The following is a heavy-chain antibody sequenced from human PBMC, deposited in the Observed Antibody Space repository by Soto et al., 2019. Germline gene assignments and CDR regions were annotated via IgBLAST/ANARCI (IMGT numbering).Heavy chain of an antibody. J-gene: IGHJ6*02. D-gene: IGHD5-12*01. CDR1: GGTFSSYA. V-gene: IGHV1-69*06. Sequence: SVKVSCKASGGTFSSYAISWVRQAPGQGLEWMGGIIPIFGTANYAQKFQGRVTITADKSTSTAYMELSSLRSEDTAVYYCASRGYSGYNLRSYYYYYGMDVWGQGTMVTVSS. CDR3: ASRGYSGYNLRSYYYYYGMDV. CDR2: IIPIFGTA.